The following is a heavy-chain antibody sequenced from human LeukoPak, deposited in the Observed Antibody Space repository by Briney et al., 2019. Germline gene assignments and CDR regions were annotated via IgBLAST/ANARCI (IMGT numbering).Heavy chain of an antibody. D-gene: IGHD6-13*01. J-gene: IGHJ6*03. CDR1: GYTFTSYY. V-gene: IGHV1-46*01. CDR2: INPSGGST. Sequence: ASVKVSCKASGYTFTSYYMHWVRQAPGQGLEWMGIINPSGGSTSYAQKFQGRVTMTRDTSISTAYVELSRLRSDDTAVYYCARAGYSSSWNLYYYYYMDVWGKGTTVTISS. CDR3: ARAGYSSSWNLYYYYYMDV.